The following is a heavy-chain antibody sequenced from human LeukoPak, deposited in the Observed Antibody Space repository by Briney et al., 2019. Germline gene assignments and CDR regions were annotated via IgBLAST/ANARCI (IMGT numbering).Heavy chain of an antibody. J-gene: IGHJ6*02. Sequence: SETLSLTCSVSGDSISNSDFYWVWVHQPPGKGLEWIGSIYYRGNTYYNPSLKSRATISVDTSKKQFSLNLSSVTAADTAIYYCARQGSAAYCSGGSCVPYGMDVWGQGTTVTVS. V-gene: IGHV4-39*01. CDR3: ARQGSAAYCSGGSCVPYGMDV. CDR1: GDSISNSDFY. CDR2: IYYRGNT. D-gene: IGHD2-15*01.